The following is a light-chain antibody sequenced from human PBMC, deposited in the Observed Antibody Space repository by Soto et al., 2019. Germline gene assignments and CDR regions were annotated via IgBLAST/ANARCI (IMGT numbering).Light chain of an antibody. CDR3: QQYNGYWT. V-gene: IGKV1-5*03. CDR2: EAS. CDR1: QSISDS. J-gene: IGKJ1*01. Sequence: EIQMTQSPSTLSASVGDRVTITCRASQSISDSLAWYQQKPGKDPKLLIYEASNLKSGVPSRFSGSGSGTEYTLTISSLQPDDFASYDCQQYNGYWTFGQGTKVEIK.